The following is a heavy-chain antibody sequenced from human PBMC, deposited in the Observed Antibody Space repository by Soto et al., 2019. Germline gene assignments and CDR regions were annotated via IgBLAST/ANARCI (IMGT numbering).Heavy chain of an antibody. CDR2: ISGSGNRT. CDR3: AKEVTSGSYSHYYYGLDV. CDR1: GFTLSSYA. D-gene: IGHD1-26*01. V-gene: IGHV3-23*01. J-gene: IGHJ6*02. Sequence: EVQLLESGGGLVQPGGSLRLSCAASGFTLSSYAMSWVRQAPGKGLEWVSAISGSGNRTFHADSVKGRFTISRDNSKNALYLQMNSLGVEDTAVYYCAKEVTSGSYSHYYYGLDVWGQGTTVTVSS.